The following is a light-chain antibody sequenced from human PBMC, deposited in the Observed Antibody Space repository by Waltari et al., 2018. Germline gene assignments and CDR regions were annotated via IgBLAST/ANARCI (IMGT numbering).Light chain of an antibody. J-gene: IGLJ1*01. V-gene: IGLV2-23*01. CDR2: EGS. Sequence: QSALTQPASVSGSPGQSITISCTGTRSAVGRHNLFSAYQQYPGKAPKLMIYEGSKRPSGVSNRFSGSKSGNTASLTISGLQAEDEADYYCCSYAGSSTPHVFGTGTKVIV. CDR3: CSYAGSSTPHV. CDR1: RSAVGRHNL.